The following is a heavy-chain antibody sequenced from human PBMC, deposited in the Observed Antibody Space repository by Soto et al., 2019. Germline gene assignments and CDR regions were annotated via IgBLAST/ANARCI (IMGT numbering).Heavy chain of an antibody. CDR3: ARSISMVRGVIIFDY. D-gene: IGHD3-10*01. V-gene: IGHV3-21*01. Sequence: EVQLVESGGGLVKPGGSLRLSCAASGFTFSSYSRNWVRQAPGKGLEWVSSISSSSSYIYYADSVKGRFTISRANAKNSLYLQMNSLRAEDTAVYYCARSISMVRGVIIFDYWGQGTLVTVSS. CDR1: GFTFSSYS. J-gene: IGHJ4*02. CDR2: ISSSSSYI.